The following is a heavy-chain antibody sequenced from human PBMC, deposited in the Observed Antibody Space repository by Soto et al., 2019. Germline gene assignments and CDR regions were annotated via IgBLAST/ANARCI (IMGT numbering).Heavy chain of an antibody. CDR3: AHAYGGRSLY. D-gene: IGHD1-26*01. V-gene: IGHV2-5*02. CDR1: GFSLTTDRVG. CDR2: IYWDDTK. Sequence: QITLKESGPTLVKPTQTLTLTCTFSGFSLTTDRVGVGWIRQPPGEALEWLAVIYWDDTKTYRPSLESRLTITQDTSKHQVARTMTNMDSVDTATYYCAHAYGGRSLYWGQGTLVTVSS. J-gene: IGHJ4*02.